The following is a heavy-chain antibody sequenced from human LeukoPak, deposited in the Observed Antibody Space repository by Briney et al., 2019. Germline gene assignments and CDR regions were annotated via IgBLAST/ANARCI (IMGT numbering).Heavy chain of an antibody. CDR3: ARDFLRSEPDDIYYYYYGMDV. CDR2: INHSGST. D-gene: IGHD3-3*01. J-gene: IGHJ6*02. Sequence: PSETLSLTCAVYGGSFSGYYWSWIRQPPGKGLEWIGEINHSGSTNYNPSLKSRVTISVDTSKNQFSLRLSSVTAADTAVYYCARDFLRSEPDDIYYYYYGMDVWGQGTSVTVSS. CDR1: GGSFSGYY. V-gene: IGHV4-34*01.